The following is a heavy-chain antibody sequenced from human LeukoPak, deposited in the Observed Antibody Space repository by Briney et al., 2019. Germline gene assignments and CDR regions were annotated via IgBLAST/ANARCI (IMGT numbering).Heavy chain of an antibody. J-gene: IGHJ3*02. CDR1: GFTFSSYE. V-gene: IGHV3-48*03. D-gene: IGHD3-22*01. Sequence: SGGSLRLSCAASGFTFSSYEMNWVRQAPGKGLEWVSYISSSGSTIYYADSLKGRFTISRDNAKNSLYLQMNSLRAEDTAVYYCARGSSGFDAFDIWGQGTMVTVSS. CDR3: ARGSSGFDAFDI. CDR2: ISSSGSTI.